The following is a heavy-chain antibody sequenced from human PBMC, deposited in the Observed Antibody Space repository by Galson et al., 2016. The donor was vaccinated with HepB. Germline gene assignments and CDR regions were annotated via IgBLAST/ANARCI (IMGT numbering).Heavy chain of an antibody. Sequence: SVKVSCKASGYPFTGYYIHWLRLAPGQGLEWMGWINPNTGGSNYVLKFRGRVTVTRDTAITTAYLELRRLTSGDTAVYYCARETRVTGTRPYWYFDLWGRGTLVTVSS. V-gene: IGHV1-2*02. CDR1: GYPFTGYY. CDR3: ARETRVTGTRPYWYFDL. J-gene: IGHJ2*01. D-gene: IGHD1-7*01. CDR2: INPNTGGS.